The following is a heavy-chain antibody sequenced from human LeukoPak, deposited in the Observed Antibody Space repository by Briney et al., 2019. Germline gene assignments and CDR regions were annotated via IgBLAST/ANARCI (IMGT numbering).Heavy chain of an antibody. D-gene: IGHD1-26*01. J-gene: IGHJ6*02. CDR2: IDPTDSYS. CDR1: GYSFTNYW. V-gene: IGHV5-10-1*01. Sequence: GKSLKISCKASGYSFTNYWISWVRQMPGKGLEWMGRIDPTDSYSNYSPSFQGHVSISADKSISSAYLQLWSLRASDTAVYYCARHGARYQYNGMDVWGQGTTVTVSS. CDR3: ARHGARYQYNGMDV.